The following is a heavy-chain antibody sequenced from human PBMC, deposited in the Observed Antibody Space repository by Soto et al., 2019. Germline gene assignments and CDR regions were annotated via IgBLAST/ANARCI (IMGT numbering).Heavy chain of an antibody. Sequence: GGSLRLSCAASGFTFSSYAMHWVRQAPGKGLEWVAVISYDGSNKYYADSVKGRFTISRDNSKNTLYLQMNSLRAEDTAVYYCARGISSSRGGSSGCSDYWGQGTLVTVSS. CDR2: ISYDGSNK. CDR3: ARGISSSRGGSSGCSDY. D-gene: IGHD3-22*01. J-gene: IGHJ4*02. V-gene: IGHV3-30-3*01. CDR1: GFTFSSYA.